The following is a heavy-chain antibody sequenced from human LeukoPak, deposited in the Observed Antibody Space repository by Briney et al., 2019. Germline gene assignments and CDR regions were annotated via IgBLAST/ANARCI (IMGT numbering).Heavy chain of an antibody. V-gene: IGHV4-39*01. CDR3: ARLGYDSSGFYPYYFDY. Sequence: SETLSLTCTVSGGSISSSSYYWGWIRQPPGKGLEWIGSIYYSGSTYYNPSLKSRVTISVDTSKNQFSLKLRSVTAADTAVYYCARLGYDSSGFYPYYFDYWGQGTLVTVSS. D-gene: IGHD3-22*01. CDR1: GGSISSSSYY. J-gene: IGHJ4*02. CDR2: IYYSGST.